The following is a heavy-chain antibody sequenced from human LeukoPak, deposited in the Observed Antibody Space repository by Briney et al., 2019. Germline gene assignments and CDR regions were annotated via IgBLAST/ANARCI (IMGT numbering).Heavy chain of an antibody. D-gene: IGHD3-10*02. CDR2: IRGKAAGGTT. Sequence: SLRLSCTTSGFTFGDYAMNWVRQAPGEGLEWVGFIRGKAAGGTTDYAASVKGRFTISGDDSKSVAYLQMNSLRTEDTAVYYCSRGLVRGVMNYWGQGTLVTVSS. V-gene: IGHV3-49*04. J-gene: IGHJ4*02. CDR1: GFTFGDYA. CDR3: SRGLVRGVMNY.